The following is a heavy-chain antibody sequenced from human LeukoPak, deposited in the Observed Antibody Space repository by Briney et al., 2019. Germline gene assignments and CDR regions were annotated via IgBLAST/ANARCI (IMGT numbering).Heavy chain of an antibody. Sequence: PSETLSLTCTVSGGSISSSSYYWGWIRQPPGKGLEWIGSIYYSGSTYYNPSLKSRVTISVDTSKNQFSLKLSSVTAADTAVYYCARERQYSSSWRGCIDPWGQGTLVTVSS. CDR1: GGSISSSSYY. J-gene: IGHJ5*02. D-gene: IGHD6-13*01. CDR2: IYYSGST. V-gene: IGHV4-39*07. CDR3: ARERQYSSSWRGCIDP.